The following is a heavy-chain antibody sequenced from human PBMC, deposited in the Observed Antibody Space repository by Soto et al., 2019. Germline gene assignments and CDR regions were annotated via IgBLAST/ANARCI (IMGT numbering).Heavy chain of an antibody. CDR2: IDTSGTT. V-gene: IGHV4-4*07. CDR3: ARGPRGYVYYHGMDV. CDR1: GGSISSYY. Sequence: SETLSLTCTVSGGSISSYYVSWIRQSAGRGLEWIGRIDTSGTTNYNPSLKSRVTMSVDASKNHFSLNLSSVTAADTAVYYCARGPRGYVYYHGMDVWGQGTTVTVSS. J-gene: IGHJ6*02. D-gene: IGHD3-10*01.